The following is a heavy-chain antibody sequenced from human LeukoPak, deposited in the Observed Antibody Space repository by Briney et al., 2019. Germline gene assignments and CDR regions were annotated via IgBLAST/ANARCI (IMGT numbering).Heavy chain of an antibody. CDR3: ARHSDVIGAI. CDR1: GYTFTHQW. CDR2: IYPRDSDT. Sequence: GESLKISCKASGYTFTHQWIGWVRQMSGSGLEWMGIIYPRDSDTIYSPSFQGHVTISADTSINTAYLEWSSLEASDTAIYYCARHSDVIGAIWGQGTLVTVSS. V-gene: IGHV5-51*01. J-gene: IGHJ4*02. D-gene: IGHD3-10*01.